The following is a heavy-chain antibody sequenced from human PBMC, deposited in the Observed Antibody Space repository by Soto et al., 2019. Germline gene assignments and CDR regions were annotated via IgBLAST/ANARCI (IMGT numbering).Heavy chain of an antibody. V-gene: IGHV3-11*01. D-gene: IGHD2-15*01. CDR2: ISGSGTTI. CDR3: ARVGCSGGSCPLDY. CDR1: AFIISDYY. J-gene: IGHJ4*02. Sequence: QVQLVDSGGGLVKPGGSLRLSCAASAFIISDYYMSWIRQAPGKGLEWFSYISGSGTTIYYADSVKGRFTFSRDNAKNSLYLQMSSLRAADTAVYYCARVGCSGGSCPLDYWGQGTLFTVSS.